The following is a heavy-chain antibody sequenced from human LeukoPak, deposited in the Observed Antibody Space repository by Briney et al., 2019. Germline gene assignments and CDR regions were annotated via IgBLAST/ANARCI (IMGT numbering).Heavy chain of an antibody. Sequence: ASVKVSCKASGYTFTGYYLHWVRQAPGQGLEWMGWINPNSGGTNYAQKFEGRVTMTRDMSTSTVYMELSSLRSEDTAVYYCARGQGSTYYYDSSGYYLLYWGQGTLVTVSS. CDR1: GYTFTGYY. CDR3: ARGQGSTYYYDSSGYYLLY. V-gene: IGHV1-2*02. D-gene: IGHD3-22*01. CDR2: INPNSGGT. J-gene: IGHJ4*02.